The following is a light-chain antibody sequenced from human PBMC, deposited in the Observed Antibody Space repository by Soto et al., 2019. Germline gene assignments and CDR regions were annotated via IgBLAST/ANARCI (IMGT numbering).Light chain of an antibody. J-gene: IGKJ1*01. CDR2: AAS. Sequence: DIQMTQSPYSLSAAVGDRVTITCRASHGISSWLAWYQQKPGKAPKLLIYAASSLQSGVPSRFSGSGSGTDFTLTISSLQPEDFATYYCQQANSFPWTFGQGTKVDIK. CDR3: QQANSFPWT. V-gene: IGKV1-12*01. CDR1: HGISSW.